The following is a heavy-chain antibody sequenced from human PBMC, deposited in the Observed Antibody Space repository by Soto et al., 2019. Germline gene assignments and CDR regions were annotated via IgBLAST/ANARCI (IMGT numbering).Heavy chain of an antibody. CDR3: AAWGAYYADSSGYPHDAFDI. Sequence: ASVKVSCKAAGNIFPKYGICWVRQAPGQGPEWMGWISDNNGDTNYAEKFQGRVTMTTDTSTSTAYMELRSLRSDDTAVYYCAAWGAYYADSSGYPHDAFDIWGQGTMVTVSS. CDR1: GNIFPKYG. J-gene: IGHJ3*02. V-gene: IGHV1-18*01. D-gene: IGHD3-22*01. CDR2: ISDNNGDT.